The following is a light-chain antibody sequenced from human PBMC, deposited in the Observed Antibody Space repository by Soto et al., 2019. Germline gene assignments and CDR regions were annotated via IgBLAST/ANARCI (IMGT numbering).Light chain of an antibody. CDR3: SSYAASNNLGV. CDR1: NSDVGGYNY. Sequence: QAVLTQPPPPSGAPGKSVTISCIGTNSDVGGYNYVSWYQQHPGKAPKLMIYEVSKRPSGVPDRFSGSKSGNTASLTVSGLQAEDEADYYCSSYAASNNLGVFGGGTKVTVL. CDR2: EVS. J-gene: IGLJ2*01. V-gene: IGLV2-8*01.